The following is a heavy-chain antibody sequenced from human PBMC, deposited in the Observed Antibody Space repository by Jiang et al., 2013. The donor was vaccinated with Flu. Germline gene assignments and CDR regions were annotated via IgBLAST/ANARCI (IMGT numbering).Heavy chain of an antibody. CDR3: ARPVRSWSEDAFDI. D-gene: IGHD3-3*01. V-gene: IGHV4-4*06. Sequence: KSRVTMSVDMSKNQFSLKLTSVTAADTAVYYCARPVRSWSEDAFDIWGQGTMVTVSS. J-gene: IGHJ3*02.